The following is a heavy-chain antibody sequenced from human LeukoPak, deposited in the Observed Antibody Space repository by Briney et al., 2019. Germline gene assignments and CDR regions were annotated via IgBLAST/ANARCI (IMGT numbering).Heavy chain of an antibody. CDR1: GFTFSDYS. CDR3: ARGRYYLDS. Sequence: NPGGSLRLSCAASGFTFSDYSMTWVRQAPGKALEWVSSISGNSFHIYYADSVKGRFTISRDNAKNTLYLQMNSLRAEDTAMYYCARGRYYLDSWGQGTLVTVSS. CDR2: ISGNSFHI. V-gene: IGHV3-21*01. J-gene: IGHJ4*02.